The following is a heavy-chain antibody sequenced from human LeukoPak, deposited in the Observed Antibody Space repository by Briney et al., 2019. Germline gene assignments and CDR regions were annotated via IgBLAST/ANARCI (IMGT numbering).Heavy chain of an antibody. Sequence: GGSLRLSCAASGFTVSSNYMSWVRQAPGKGLEWVSVIYSGGSTYYADSVKGRFTISRDNSKNTLYLQMNSLRAEDTAVFYCAKDLRDIVVVPAAKDAFDIWGQGTMVTVSS. CDR3: AKDLRDIVVVPAAKDAFDI. CDR2: IYSGGST. D-gene: IGHD2-2*01. V-gene: IGHV3-53*01. CDR1: GFTVSSNY. J-gene: IGHJ3*02.